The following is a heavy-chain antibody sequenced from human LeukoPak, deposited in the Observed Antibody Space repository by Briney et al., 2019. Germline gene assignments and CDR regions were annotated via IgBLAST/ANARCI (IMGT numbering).Heavy chain of an antibody. V-gene: IGHV4-61*02. CDR3: ARESSAAYCTSTTCLGFDS. Sequence: KTSQTLSLTCTVSGGSTSSGSYYWSWIRQPTGKGLEWVVRMHATGPEWVGRIYETGRTDYNPSLKNRVTLSIDRSKNQFSLKLTSVTAADTAVYYCARESSAAYCTSTTCLGFDSWGQGTTVTVSS. J-gene: IGHJ6*02. CDR1: GGSTSSGSYY. CDR2: HATGPEWVGRIYETGRT. D-gene: IGHD2-21*01.